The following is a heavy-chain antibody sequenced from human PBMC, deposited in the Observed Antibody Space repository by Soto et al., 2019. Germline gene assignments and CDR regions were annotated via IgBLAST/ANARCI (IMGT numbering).Heavy chain of an antibody. D-gene: IGHD3-10*01. CDR1: GYPFTSYY. V-gene: IGHV1-46*01. CDR2: INPSGGST. CDR3: ARDSEKPKYYYGSGMGVTGDPPQNRPWFDP. J-gene: IGHJ5*02. Sequence: XSVKVSCKASGYPFTSYYMHWVRQAPGQGLEWMGIINPSGGSTSYAQKFQGRVTMTRDTSTSTVYMELSSLRSEDTAVYYCARDSEKPKYYYGSGMGVTGDPPQNRPWFDPWGQGTLVTVSS.